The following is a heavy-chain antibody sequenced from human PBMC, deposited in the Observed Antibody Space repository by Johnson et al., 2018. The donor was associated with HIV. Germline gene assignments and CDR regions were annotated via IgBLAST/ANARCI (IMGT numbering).Heavy chain of an antibody. CDR3: ARDGGDSSSWYNYAFDI. D-gene: IGHD6-13*01. Sequence: VQLVESGGGVVQPGRSLRLSCAASGFTFSSYGMHWVRQAPGKGLEWVAFIRYDGSNKYYADSVKGRFTISRDNSKNTLYLQMNSLRAEDTAVYYCARDGGDSSSWYNYAFDIWGQGTMVTVSS. J-gene: IGHJ3*02. V-gene: IGHV3-30*02. CDR2: IRYDGSNK. CDR1: GFTFSSYG.